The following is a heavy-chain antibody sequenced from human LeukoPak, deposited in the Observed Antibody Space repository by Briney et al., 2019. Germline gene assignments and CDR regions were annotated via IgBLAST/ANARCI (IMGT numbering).Heavy chain of an antibody. J-gene: IGHJ4*02. Sequence: GESLKISCKGSGYSFTSYWISWVRQMPGKGLEWMGRIDPSDSYTNYSPSFQGHVTISADKSISTAYLQWSSLKASDIAMYYCARGAYSSSWYRFYFDYWGQGTLVTVSS. D-gene: IGHD6-13*01. CDR1: GYSFTSYW. CDR3: ARGAYSSSWYRFYFDY. CDR2: IDPSDSYT. V-gene: IGHV5-10-1*01.